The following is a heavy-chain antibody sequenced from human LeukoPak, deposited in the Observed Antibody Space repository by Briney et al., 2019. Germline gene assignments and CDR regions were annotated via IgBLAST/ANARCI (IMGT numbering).Heavy chain of an antibody. J-gene: IGHJ3*02. CDR3: ARPHFPDSSSGAFDI. CDR2: INPNSGGT. CDR1: GYTFTSYY. D-gene: IGHD6-13*01. Sequence: GASVKVSCKASGYTFTSYYMHWVRQAPGQGLEWMGWINPNSGGTNYAQKFQGRVTMTRDTSISTAYMELSRLRSDDTAVYYCARPHFPDSSSGAFDIWGQGTMVTVSS. V-gene: IGHV1-2*02.